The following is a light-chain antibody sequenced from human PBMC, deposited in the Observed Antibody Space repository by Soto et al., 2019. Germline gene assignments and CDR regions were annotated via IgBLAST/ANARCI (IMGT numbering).Light chain of an antibody. CDR1: QSVSSY. J-gene: IGKJ5*01. V-gene: IGKV3-11*01. CDR3: QQRSNWRRIT. Sequence: EIVLTQSPATLSLSPGERATLSCRASQSVSSYLVWYQQKPGQAPRLLIYDASNRATGIPARFSGSGSGTDFTLTISSLEPEDFAVYYCQQRSNWRRITFGQGTRLEIK. CDR2: DAS.